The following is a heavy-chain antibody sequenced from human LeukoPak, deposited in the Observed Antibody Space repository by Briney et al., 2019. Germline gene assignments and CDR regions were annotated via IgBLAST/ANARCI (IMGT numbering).Heavy chain of an antibody. Sequence: SETLSLTCTVSGGFISSYYWSWIRQPPGKGLEWIGYIYYSGSTNYNPSLKSRVTISVDTSKNQFSLKLSSVTAADTAVYYCARLAYYYDSSGYYGGGFDYWGQGTLVTVSS. CDR3: ARLAYYYDSSGYYGGGFDY. J-gene: IGHJ4*02. V-gene: IGHV4-59*08. CDR1: GGFISSYY. D-gene: IGHD3-22*01. CDR2: IYYSGST.